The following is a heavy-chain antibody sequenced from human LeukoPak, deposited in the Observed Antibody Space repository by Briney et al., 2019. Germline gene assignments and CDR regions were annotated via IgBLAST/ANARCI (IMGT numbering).Heavy chain of an antibody. V-gene: IGHV5-51*01. CDR1: GFIFTNYW. CDR3: ARQSRDGSKNRGYYFDY. D-gene: IGHD3-10*01. Sequence: GESMKISCQVSGFIFTNYWIGWVRQMPGKGLESMGLIYPADSDTTYSPSFQGQVTISADRSISTVYLQWSSLKASDTAMYYCARQSRDGSKNRGYYFDYWGQGTLVTVSS. CDR2: IYPADSDT. J-gene: IGHJ4*02.